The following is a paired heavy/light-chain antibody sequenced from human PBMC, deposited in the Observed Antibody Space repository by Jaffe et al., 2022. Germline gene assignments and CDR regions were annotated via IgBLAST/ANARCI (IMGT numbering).Light chain of an antibody. CDR1: QSLMHSNGYNY. J-gene: IGKJ2*01. CDR3: MKSLQTPT. V-gene: IGKV2-28*01. Sequence: DIVMTQSPLSLPVTPGEPASISCRSSQSLMHSNGYNYLDWYLQKPGQSPQLLIYLVSNRASGVPDRFSGSGSGTDFTLRISRVEAEDVGVYYCMKSLQTPTFGQGTKLEIK. CDR2: LVS.
Heavy chain of an antibody. J-gene: IGHJ4*02. Sequence: EVQLVESGGGLVQPGGSLRLSCAASGFTIYNHWMGWVRQAPGKGLEWVANIKEHGSETYYVDSVKGRFTISRDSAKNSVFLQMNSLRVEDTAVYYCARGPHYGDFADFFDFWGQGTLVTVSS. V-gene: IGHV3-7*01. CDR1: GFTIYNHW. CDR3: ARGPHYGDFADFFDF. D-gene: IGHD4-17*01. CDR2: IKEHGSET.